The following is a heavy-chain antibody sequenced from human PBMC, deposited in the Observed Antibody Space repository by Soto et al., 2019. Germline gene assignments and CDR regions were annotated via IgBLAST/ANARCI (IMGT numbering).Heavy chain of an antibody. CDR3: ARDSDGYNLGDAFDI. CDR1: GASITGSSY. CDR2: IYYSGST. J-gene: IGHJ3*02. V-gene: IGHV4-61*10. D-gene: IGHD5-12*01. Sequence: SETLSLTCTVSGASITGSSYWSWIRQPAGKGLEWIGYIYYSGSTNYNPSLKSRVTISVDTSKNQFSLKLSSVTAADTAVYYCARDSDGYNLGDAFDIWGQGTMVTVSS.